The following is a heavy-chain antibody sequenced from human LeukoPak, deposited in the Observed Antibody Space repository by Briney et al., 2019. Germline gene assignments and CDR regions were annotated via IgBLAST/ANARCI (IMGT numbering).Heavy chain of an antibody. Sequence: PGGSLRLSCEASGFNVSSNYMTWVRQAPGKGLEWVSLIYGDGTTDYADSVKGRFHISRHNSKNTLYLQMNSLRAEDTAVYYCARGIIYLDYWGQGTLLTVSS. V-gene: IGHV3-53*04. CDR3: ARGIIYLDY. CDR1: GFNVSSNY. D-gene: IGHD3-10*01. J-gene: IGHJ4*02. CDR2: IYGDGTT.